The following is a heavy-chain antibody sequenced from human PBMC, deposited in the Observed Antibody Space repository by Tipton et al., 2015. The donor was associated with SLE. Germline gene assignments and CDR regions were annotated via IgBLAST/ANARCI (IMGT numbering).Heavy chain of an antibody. CDR3: ARISVDTTMAQRVDYGMDV. D-gene: IGHD5-18*01. CDR2: IFYTGST. J-gene: IGHJ6*02. V-gene: IGHV4-59*01. Sequence: LRLSCAASGFTFNTYWMHWVRQAPGKGLVWIGSIFYTGSTTYNPSLKSRLTMSVDTPKNQFSLKLTSVTAADTAVYYCARISVDTTMAQRVDYGMDVWSQGTTVTVSS. CDR1: GFTFNTYW.